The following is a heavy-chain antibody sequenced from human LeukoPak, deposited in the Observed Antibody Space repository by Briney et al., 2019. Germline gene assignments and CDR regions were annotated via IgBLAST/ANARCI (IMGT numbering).Heavy chain of an antibody. J-gene: IGHJ4*02. Sequence: SETLSLTCTVSGGSISSSSYYWGWIRQPPGKGLEWIGGIYYSGSTYYNSSLKSRVTISVDTSKNQFSLKLSSVTAADTAVYYCARETISLIGEYYFDYWGQGTLVTVSS. CDR2: IYYSGST. D-gene: IGHD3-22*01. CDR1: GGSISSSSYY. V-gene: IGHV4-39*02. CDR3: ARETISLIGEYYFDY.